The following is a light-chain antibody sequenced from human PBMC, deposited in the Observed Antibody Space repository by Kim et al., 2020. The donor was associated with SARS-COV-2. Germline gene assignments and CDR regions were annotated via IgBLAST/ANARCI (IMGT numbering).Light chain of an antibody. CDR3: SSYGGSNNLI. Sequence: GQAVTISCTGSNSDVGSYNYVSWYQQHPGKAPKLMIYEVNKRPSGVPDRFSGSKSGNTASLTVSGLQGEDEADYYCSSYGGSNNLIFGGGTQLTVL. CDR1: NSDVGSYNY. V-gene: IGLV2-8*01. CDR2: EVN. J-gene: IGLJ2*01.